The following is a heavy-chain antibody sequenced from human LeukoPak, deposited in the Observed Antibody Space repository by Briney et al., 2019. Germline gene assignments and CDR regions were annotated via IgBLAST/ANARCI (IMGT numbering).Heavy chain of an antibody. CDR1: GYTFTSYA. CDR3: ARDRDCTNGVCYHFDY. J-gene: IGHJ4*02. V-gene: IGHV1-18*03. CDR2: ISADNGNT. D-gene: IGHD2-8*01. Sequence: EASVKVSCKASGYTFTSYAISWVRQAPGQGLEWMGWISADNGNTDYAQRFQGRVTITRDTSASTAYMELSSLRSEDMAVYYCARDRDCTNGVCYHFDYWGQGTLVTVSS.